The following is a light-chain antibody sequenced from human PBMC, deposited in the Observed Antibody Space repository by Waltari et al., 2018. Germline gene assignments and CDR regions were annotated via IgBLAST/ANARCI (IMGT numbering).Light chain of an antibody. CDR3: QQYNSYSLLS. J-gene: IGKJ4*01. V-gene: IGKV1-5*03. CDR2: KAS. Sequence: DSDSSSKWCVVYHQKPRKAPKRLIYKASTLESGVPSRFSGSGSGTEFTLTISSLQPEDFATYYCQQYNSYSLLSFGGGTKVEIK. CDR1: DSSSKW.